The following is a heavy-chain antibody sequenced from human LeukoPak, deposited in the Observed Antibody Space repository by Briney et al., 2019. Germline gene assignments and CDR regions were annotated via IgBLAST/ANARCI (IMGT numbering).Heavy chain of an antibody. CDR1: GGTFSSYA. Sequence: GASVKVSCKASGGTFSSYAISWVRQAPGQGLEWMGGIIPIFGTANYAQKFQGRVTITADESTSTAYMELSSLRSEDTAVYYCARDAAAYYYYYMDVWGKGTTVTVSS. D-gene: IGHD6-25*01. CDR2: IIPIFGTA. CDR3: ARDAAAYYYYYMDV. J-gene: IGHJ6*03. V-gene: IGHV1-69*13.